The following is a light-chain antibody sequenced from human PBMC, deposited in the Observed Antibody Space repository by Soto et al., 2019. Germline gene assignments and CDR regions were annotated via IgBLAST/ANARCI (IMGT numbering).Light chain of an antibody. CDR3: SSYTSSSTRV. CDR2: EVS. J-gene: IGLJ1*01. Sequence: QSVLTQPASVSGSPGRSITISCTGTSSDVGAYDYVSWYQQHPDKAPKPMIYEVSNRPSGVSNRFSGSKSVNTATLTISGLQADDKADYYCSSYTSSSTRVFGTGTKVTVL. CDR1: SSDVGAYDY. V-gene: IGLV2-14*03.